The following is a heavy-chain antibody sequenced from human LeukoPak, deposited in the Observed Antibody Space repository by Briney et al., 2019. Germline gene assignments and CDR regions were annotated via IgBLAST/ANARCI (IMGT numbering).Heavy chain of an antibody. J-gene: IGHJ4*02. CDR2: INDSGGSK. D-gene: IGHD3-16*02. CDR1: GFTFNSYA. V-gene: IGHV3-23*01. CDR3: AKGYDYVWGSYRSQFDY. Sequence: GGSLRLYCAASGFTFNSYAMSWVRQAPGKGLEWVSAINDSGGSKSYTDSVKGRFTISRDTTKNTLYLQMNSLRAEDTAVYYCAKGYDYVWGSYRSQFDYWGQGTLVTVSS.